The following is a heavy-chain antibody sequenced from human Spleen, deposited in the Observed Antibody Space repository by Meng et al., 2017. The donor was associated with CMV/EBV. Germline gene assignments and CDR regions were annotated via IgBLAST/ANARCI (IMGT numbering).Heavy chain of an antibody. J-gene: IGHJ2*01. Sequence: QGQLQEWGEGLLKPSETLSLTCAVYGGSFSGYYWSWIRQPPGKGLEWIGEINHSGSTNYNPSLKSRVTISVDTSKNQFSLRLNSVTAADTAVYYCARVPTLYWNLHLWGRGTLVTVSS. CDR1: GGSFSGYY. CDR2: INHSGST. CDR3: ARVPTLYWNLHL. V-gene: IGHV4-34*01.